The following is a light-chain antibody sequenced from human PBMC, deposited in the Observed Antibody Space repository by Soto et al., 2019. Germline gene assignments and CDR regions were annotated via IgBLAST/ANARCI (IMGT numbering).Light chain of an antibody. CDR1: SGDVGAYNY. Sequence: QSALTQPASVSGSPGQSITISCTGTSGDVGAYNYVSWYQQHPGKAPKLLIYQLTNRPSGVSDRFSGSKSANTASLTISGLQPEDEANYYCSSFTRTNTRVFGGGTKLTVL. V-gene: IGLV2-14*03. CDR3: SSFTRTNTRV. J-gene: IGLJ3*02. CDR2: QLT.